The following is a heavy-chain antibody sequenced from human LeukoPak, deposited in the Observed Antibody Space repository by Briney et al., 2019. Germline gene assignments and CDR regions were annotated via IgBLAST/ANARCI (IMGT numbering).Heavy chain of an antibody. CDR3: HSTCAICIFGH. Sequence: PGGSLRITCVASGFIFRNAWVSWVRQVPGKGLEWVGRIKAKTDGETREYAAPVEGSFTISRDDSKDTLYLQMDSLKSEDTAIYYCHSTCAICIFGHWGEGPLLNVSS. J-gene: IGHJ4*02. D-gene: IGHD6-13*01. CDR1: GFIFRNAW. CDR2: IKAKTDGETR. V-gene: IGHV3-15*01.